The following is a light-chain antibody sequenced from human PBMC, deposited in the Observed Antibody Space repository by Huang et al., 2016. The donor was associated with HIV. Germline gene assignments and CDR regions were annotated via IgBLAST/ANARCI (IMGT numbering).Light chain of an antibody. Sequence: EIVLTQSPGTLSLSPGERATLSCRASQSVSSSYLAWYQQKPGQAPRLLIYGASRRATGIPDRFSGTASGTDFTLTIRRLDPEDFAVYYCQHYGGSPYTFGQGTKLEIK. CDR3: QHYGGSPYT. J-gene: IGKJ2*01. V-gene: IGKV3-20*01. CDR2: GAS. CDR1: QSVSSSY.